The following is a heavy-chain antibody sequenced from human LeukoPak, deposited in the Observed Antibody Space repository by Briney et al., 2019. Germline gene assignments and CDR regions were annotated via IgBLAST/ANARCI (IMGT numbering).Heavy chain of an antibody. CDR2: ISSSSSYI. CDR1: GFTFSSYS. CDR3: ARGSIAVAGTYVY. V-gene: IGHV3-21*01. Sequence: GGSLRLSCAASGFTFSSYSMNWIRQAPGKGLEWVSSISSSSSYIYYADSVKGRFTISRDNAKNSLYLQMNSLRAEDTAVYYCARGSIAVAGTYVYWGQGTLVTVSS. J-gene: IGHJ4*02. D-gene: IGHD6-19*01.